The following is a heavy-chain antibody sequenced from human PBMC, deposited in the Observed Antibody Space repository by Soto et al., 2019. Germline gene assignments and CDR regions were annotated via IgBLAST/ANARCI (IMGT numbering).Heavy chain of an antibody. V-gene: IGHV3-11*01. Sequence: QVQLVESGGGLVQPGGSLRLSCAASGFTFSDYYMSWIRQAPGKGLEWVTYISNSGRTIYYADSVQGRFTVSRDNAKNTLYLQMNGLRAEDTAVYYCLKGGAWFGELFPFGQGALVTVSS. D-gene: IGHD3-10*01. CDR2: ISNSGRTI. J-gene: IGHJ5*02. CDR3: LKGGAWFGELFP. CDR1: GFTFSDYY.